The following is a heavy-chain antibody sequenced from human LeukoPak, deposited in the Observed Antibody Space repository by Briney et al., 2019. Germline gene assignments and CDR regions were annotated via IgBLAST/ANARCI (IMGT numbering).Heavy chain of an antibody. CDR2: ISSSSTSI. CDR3: ARTKSAAGSVDY. Sequence: GGSLRLSCAASGFTFSSYSMNWVRQAPGKGLEWVSSISSSSTSIYYADSLKGRFTISRDNAKNSLYLQMNSLKAEDTAVYYCARTKSAAGSVDYWGQGTLVTVSS. D-gene: IGHD6-13*01. V-gene: IGHV3-21*01. CDR1: GFTFSSYS. J-gene: IGHJ4*02.